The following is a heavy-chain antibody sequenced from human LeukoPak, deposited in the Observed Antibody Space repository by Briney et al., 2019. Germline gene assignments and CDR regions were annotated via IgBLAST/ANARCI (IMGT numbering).Heavy chain of an antibody. J-gene: IGHJ4*02. CDR3: ARGGARSFDY. CDR2: IYYSGST. Sequence: SETLSLTCTVSGGSISNYYWSWIRQPPGKGLEWIGYIYYSGSTNYNPPFKSRVTISVDTSKNQFSLKLSSVTAADTAVYYCARGGARSFDYWGQGTLVTVSS. CDR1: GGSISNYY. V-gene: IGHV4-59*01. D-gene: IGHD1-26*01.